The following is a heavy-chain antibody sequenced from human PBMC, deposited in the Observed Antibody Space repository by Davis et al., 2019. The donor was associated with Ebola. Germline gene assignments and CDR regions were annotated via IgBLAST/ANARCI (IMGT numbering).Heavy chain of an antibody. CDR1: NGSFSSNY. J-gene: IGHJ4*02. Sequence: PSETLSLTCAVYNGSFSSNYWSWIRQPPGKGLEWIGEINQGGSTTYNPSLDSRVTIAVDTSKNQLSLRLKSVTAADTAFYYCARLPSVRDGTYNWGQGTLVTVSS. D-gene: IGHD2-21*01. V-gene: IGHV4-34*01. CDR2: INQGGST. CDR3: ARLPSVRDGTYN.